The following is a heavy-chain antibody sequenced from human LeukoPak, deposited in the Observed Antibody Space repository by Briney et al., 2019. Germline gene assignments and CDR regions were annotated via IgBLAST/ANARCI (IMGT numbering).Heavy chain of an antibody. J-gene: IGHJ4*02. CDR1: GYTFTSYD. Sequence: VASLKVSCKASGYTFTSYDINCVCQATGQGLEWMGWINPKSGNTGYAQKFQGRVTMTRNTSISTAYMELSSLRSEDTAVYYCARAPDPLGYCSSTSCYEPDYWGQGTLVTVSS. V-gene: IGHV1-8*01. D-gene: IGHD2-2*01. CDR3: ARAPDPLGYCSSTSCYEPDY. CDR2: INPKSGNT.